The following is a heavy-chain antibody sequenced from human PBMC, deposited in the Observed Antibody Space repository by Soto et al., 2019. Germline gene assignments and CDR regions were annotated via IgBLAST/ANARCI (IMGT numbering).Heavy chain of an antibody. V-gene: IGHV1-69*04. CDR1: GGTFSSYT. CDR3: ARDHGTGFFY. CDR2: IIPILGIA. J-gene: IGHJ4*02. Sequence: ASVKVSYKASGGTFSSYTISWVRQAPGQGLEWMGRIIPILGIANYAQKFQGRVTIAADKSTSTAYMELSSLRSEDTAVYYCARDHGTGFFYWGQGTLVTAPQ. D-gene: IGHD3-10*01.